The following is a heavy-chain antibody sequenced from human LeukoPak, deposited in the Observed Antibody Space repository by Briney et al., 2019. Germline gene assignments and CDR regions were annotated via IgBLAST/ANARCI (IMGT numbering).Heavy chain of an antibody. CDR2: ISYDGSNK. J-gene: IGHJ4*02. D-gene: IGHD5-18*01. Sequence: PGGSLRLSCAASGFTFSSYSMNWVRQAPGKGLEWVAVISYDGSNKYYADAVKGRFTISRDNSKNTLYLQMNSLRAEDTAVYYCAKARTRGYSYGSFDYWGQGTLVTVSS. V-gene: IGHV3-30*18. CDR1: GFTFSSYS. CDR3: AKARTRGYSYGSFDY.